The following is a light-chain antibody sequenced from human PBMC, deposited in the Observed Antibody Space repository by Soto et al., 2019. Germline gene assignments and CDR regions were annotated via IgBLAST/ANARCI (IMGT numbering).Light chain of an antibody. CDR3: AAWGDSLNAVV. CDR1: SSDIGNNA. V-gene: IGLV1-44*01. J-gene: IGLJ2*01. CDR2: STD. Sequence: QAVVTQPPSASGTPGQRVTISCSGSSSDIGNNAVNWYQQLPGTAPKLLIYSTDQRPSGVPDRFSGSKSGTSASLAISGLQSEDEADYYCAAWGDSLNAVVFGGGTKVTVL.